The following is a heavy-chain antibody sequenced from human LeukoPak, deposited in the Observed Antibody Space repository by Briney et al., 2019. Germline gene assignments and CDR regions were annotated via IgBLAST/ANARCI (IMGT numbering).Heavy chain of an antibody. D-gene: IGHD2-2*01. CDR2: VSDDGANQ. CDR1: GFPFSNYA. V-gene: IGHV3-30-3*01. CDR3: AGMAVVPAANGHFRDY. J-gene: IGHJ4*02. Sequence: PGSSLRLSCAASGFPFSNYALHWVRQAPGKGLEWVAVVSDDGANQFYADFVKGRFTVSRDNSKNTLYLQMNSLRAEDTAMYFCAGMAVVPAANGHFRDYWGQGTLVTVSP.